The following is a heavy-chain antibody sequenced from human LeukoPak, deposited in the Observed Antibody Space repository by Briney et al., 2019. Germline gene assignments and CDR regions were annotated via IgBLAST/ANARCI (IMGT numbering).Heavy chain of an antibody. D-gene: IGHD2-15*01. J-gene: IGHJ6*02. Sequence: PGGSLRLSCVGAGFTFSDYTITWVRQAPGKGLEWVSSISSDSSYIYYADSVKGRFTISRDNAKNSLYLRMHSLRAEDTAVYYCARVGPNCSGGSCYYYYYGMDVWGQGTTVTVSS. CDR1: GFTFSDYT. CDR2: ISSDSSYI. V-gene: IGHV3-21*01. CDR3: ARVGPNCSGGSCYYYYYGMDV.